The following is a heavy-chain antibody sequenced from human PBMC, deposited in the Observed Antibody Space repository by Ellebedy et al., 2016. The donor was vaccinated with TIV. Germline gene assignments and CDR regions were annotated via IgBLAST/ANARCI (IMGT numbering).Heavy chain of an antibody. CDR1: GFTFSSYA. Sequence: GESLKISXVASGFTFSSYAMSWVRQAPGKGLEWVSTISHSDGSTYYIDSVKGRFTISSDNSKNTLFLQMNSLRAEDTALYYCARRGGSGWGGFDIWGQGTMVTVSS. CDR2: ISHSDGST. CDR3: ARRGGSGWGGFDI. V-gene: IGHV3-23*01. D-gene: IGHD6-19*01. J-gene: IGHJ3*02.